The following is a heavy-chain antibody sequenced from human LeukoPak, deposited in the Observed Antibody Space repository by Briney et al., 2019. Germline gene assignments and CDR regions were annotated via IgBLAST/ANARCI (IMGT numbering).Heavy chain of an antibody. CDR1: GYTFTGYY. Sequence: GASVKVSCKASGYTFTGYYMHWVRQAPGQGLEWMGWINPNSGGTNYAQKFQGRVTMTRDTSISTAYMELSRLRSDDTAVYYCASVGLYRSSTSSYSPPNWFDPWGQGTLVTVSS. D-gene: IGHD2-2*02. J-gene: IGHJ5*02. CDR3: ASVGLYRSSTSSYSPPNWFDP. V-gene: IGHV1-2*02. CDR2: INPNSGGT.